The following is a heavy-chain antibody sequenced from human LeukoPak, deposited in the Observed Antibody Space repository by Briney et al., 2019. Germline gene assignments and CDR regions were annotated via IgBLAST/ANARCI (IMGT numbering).Heavy chain of an antibody. CDR2: IYPGDSDT. J-gene: IGHJ6*03. CDR1: GYSFTSYW. Sequence: PGGSLRLSCKGSGYSFTSYWIGWVRQMPGKGLEWMGIIYPGDSDTRYSPSFQGQVTISADKSISTAYLQWRSLKASDTAMYYCARLSPPYYDFWSGYYMDVWGKGTTVTVSS. D-gene: IGHD3-3*01. V-gene: IGHV5-51*01. CDR3: ARLSPPYYDFWSGYYMDV.